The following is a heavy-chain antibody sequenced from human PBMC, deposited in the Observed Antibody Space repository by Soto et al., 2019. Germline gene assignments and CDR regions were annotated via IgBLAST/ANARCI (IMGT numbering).Heavy chain of an antibody. V-gene: IGHV3-30*18. CDR3: AKGVLFGELSSPFYGMDV. J-gene: IGHJ6*02. D-gene: IGHD3-10*02. CDR2: ISYDGSNK. Sequence: LRLSCAASGFSFSSYGMHWVRQAPGKGLEWVAVISYDGSNKYYADSVKGRFTISRDNPKNTLYVQMNSLRPGDTAVYYCAKGVLFGELSSPFYGMDVWGQGTTVTVSS. CDR1: GFSFSSYG.